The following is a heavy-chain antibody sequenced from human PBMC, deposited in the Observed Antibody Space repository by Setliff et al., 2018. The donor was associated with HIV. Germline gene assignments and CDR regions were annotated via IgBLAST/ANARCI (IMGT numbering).Heavy chain of an antibody. V-gene: IGHV4-34*01. J-gene: IGHJ5*02. D-gene: IGHD3-10*01. CDR3: ARDPKRGEQYYGSGYTNWFDP. CDR2: INHSGST. CDR1: GGSFSGYY. Sequence: PSETLSLTCTVSGGSFSGYYWSWIRQPPGKGLEWIGEINHSGSTNYNPSLKSRVTISVDTSKSQFSLKLSSVTAADTAVYYCARDPKRGEQYYGSGYTNWFDPWGQGTLVTVSS.